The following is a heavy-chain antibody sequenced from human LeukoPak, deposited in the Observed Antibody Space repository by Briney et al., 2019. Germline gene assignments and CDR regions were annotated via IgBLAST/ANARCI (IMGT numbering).Heavy chain of an antibody. CDR3: ARGFWSGYLGSYYFDY. V-gene: IGHV6-1*01. J-gene: IGHJ4*02. Sequence: SQTLSLTCAISGDSVSSNSAAWNWIRQSPSRVLEWLGRTYYRSKWYNDYAVSVKSRITINPDTSKNQFSLQLNSVTPEDTAVYYCARGFWSGYLGSYYFDYWGQGTLVTVSS. CDR2: TYYRSKWYN. CDR1: GDSVSSNSAA. D-gene: IGHD3-3*01.